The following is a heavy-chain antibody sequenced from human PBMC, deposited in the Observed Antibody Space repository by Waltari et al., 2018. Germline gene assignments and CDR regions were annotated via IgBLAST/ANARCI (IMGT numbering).Heavy chain of an antibody. V-gene: IGHV3-23*01. CDR1: GFSFDDYA. CDR2: VRSSDGRT. J-gene: IGHJ4*02. CDR3: AKGEGSAIFGEVFILGGLLNN. D-gene: IGHD3-3*01. Sequence: EVLLLESGGALVQPGGSLKLSCATSGFSFDDYAMTWVRQAPGKGLEWVASVRSSDGRTYYTDSVKGRFTISRDISKNTLFLQMYRLREDDTAVYYCAKGEGSAIFGEVFILGGLLNNWGQGTLVAVSS.